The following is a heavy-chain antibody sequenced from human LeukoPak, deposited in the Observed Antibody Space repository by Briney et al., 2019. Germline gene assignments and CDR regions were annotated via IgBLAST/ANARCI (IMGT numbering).Heavy chain of an antibody. J-gene: IGHJ4*02. Sequence: SVKLSCKASGGTFSSYAISWVRQAPGQGLEWMGRIIPILAIANYAQKFQGRVTITADKSTSTAYMELSSLRSEDTAVYYCARGDEQTLDYWGQGTLVTVSS. CDR2: IIPILAIA. V-gene: IGHV1-69*04. CDR3: ARGDEQTLDY. D-gene: IGHD6-13*01. CDR1: GGTFSSYA.